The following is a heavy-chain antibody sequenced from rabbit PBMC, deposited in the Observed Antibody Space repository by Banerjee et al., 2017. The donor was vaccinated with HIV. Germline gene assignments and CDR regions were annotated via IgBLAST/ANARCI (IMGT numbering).Heavy chain of an antibody. D-gene: IGHD1-1*01. V-gene: IGHV1S45*01. CDR1: GFSFSSSDY. CDR2: IAGSSSGFT. J-gene: IGHJ4*01. Sequence: QEQLEESGGDLVKPGASLTLTCTASGFSFSSSDYMCWVRQAPGKGLEWISCIAGSSSGFTYYASWVNGRFTISRTSSTTVTLRMTSLTAADRAAYFCARDLVGVIGWNFYLWGPGTLVTVS. CDR3: ARDLVGVIGWNFYL.